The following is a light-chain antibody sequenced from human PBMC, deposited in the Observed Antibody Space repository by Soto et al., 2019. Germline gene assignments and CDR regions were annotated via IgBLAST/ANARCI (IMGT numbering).Light chain of an antibody. CDR3: LQHNNYPCT. CDR2: VAS. V-gene: IGKV1-17*01. CDR1: QAIRND. Sequence: DIQMTQSPSSLSASVGDRVTITCRASQAIRNDVGWYQQKPGKDPKRLIYVASRLESGVPSRFSGSGFGTEFTLTISCLQPEDFATYYCLQHNNYPCTFGQGTRVESK. J-gene: IGKJ1*01.